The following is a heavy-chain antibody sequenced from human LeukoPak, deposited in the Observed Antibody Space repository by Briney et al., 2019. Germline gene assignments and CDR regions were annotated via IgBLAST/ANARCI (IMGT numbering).Heavy chain of an antibody. CDR1: GFTFDDYG. V-gene: IGHV3-20*04. CDR3: ARVTYSYGYLNYYYGMDV. J-gene: IGHJ6*02. D-gene: IGHD5-18*01. Sequence: GGSLRLSCAASGFTFDDYGMSWVRQAPGKGLEWVSGINWNGGSTGYADSVKGRFTISRDNAKNSLYLQMNSLRAEDTALYYCARVTYSYGYLNYYYGMDVWGQGTTVTVSS. CDR2: INWNGGST.